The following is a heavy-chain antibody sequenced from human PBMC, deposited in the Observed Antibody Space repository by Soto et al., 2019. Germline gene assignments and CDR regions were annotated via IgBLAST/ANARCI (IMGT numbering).Heavy chain of an antibody. J-gene: IGHJ6*02. Sequence: QVQLVESGGGVVQPGRSLRLSCAASGFIFSSYAMHWVRQAPGKGLEGVAVISYDGNNKYYVDSVRGRFTISRDNSKNTLYLQMNSLRAEDMAVYYCARDQKGGYSSSWYSGGMDVWGQGTTVTVSS. V-gene: IGHV3-30-3*01. CDR2: ISYDGNNK. D-gene: IGHD6-13*01. CDR3: ARDQKGGYSSSWYSGGMDV. CDR1: GFIFSSYA.